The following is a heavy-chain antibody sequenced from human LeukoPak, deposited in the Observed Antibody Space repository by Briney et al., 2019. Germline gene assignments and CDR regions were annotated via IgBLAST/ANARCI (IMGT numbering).Heavy chain of an antibody. V-gene: IGHV3-21*03. CDR3: ATGTEQQWLSLDY. Sequence: PGGSLRLSCAASGFTFSSYSMNWVRQAPGKGLEWVSSISSSSSYIYYADSVEGRFTISRDNAKNSLYLQMNSLKTEDTAVYYCATGTEQQWLSLDYWGQGTLVTVSS. D-gene: IGHD6-19*01. CDR2: ISSSSSYI. CDR1: GFTFSSYS. J-gene: IGHJ4*02.